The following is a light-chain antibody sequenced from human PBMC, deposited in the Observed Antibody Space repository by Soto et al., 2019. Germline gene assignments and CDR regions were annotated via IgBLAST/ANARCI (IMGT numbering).Light chain of an antibody. Sequence: EMVMAQCPATLSVSTGERATLSFRSSQSVSSNLAWYQQKPGQAPRLLIYGASTRATGIPARFSGSGSGTEFTLTISSLQSEDFAVYFCQQYNNWPSVTFGQGTKVDIK. CDR1: QSVSSN. CDR2: GAS. V-gene: IGKV3-15*01. J-gene: IGKJ1*01. CDR3: QQYNNWPSVT.